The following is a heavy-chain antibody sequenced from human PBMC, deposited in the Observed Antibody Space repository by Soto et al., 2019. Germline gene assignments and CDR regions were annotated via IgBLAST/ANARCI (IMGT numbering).Heavy chain of an antibody. CDR3: APPNWSGYYLNYYGLDV. Sequence: PGESLKLSCKGSLYSFTSYCIIWFLQMPMKGLEWMGIIDPSDSYTNYSPSFQVHVTISADKSISTAYLQWSSLKASDTAMYYCAPPNWSGYYLNYYGLDVWGTGNTVTVSS. CDR2: IDPSDSYT. J-gene: IGHJ6*04. CDR1: LYSFTSYC. D-gene: IGHD3-3*01. V-gene: IGHV5-10-1*01.